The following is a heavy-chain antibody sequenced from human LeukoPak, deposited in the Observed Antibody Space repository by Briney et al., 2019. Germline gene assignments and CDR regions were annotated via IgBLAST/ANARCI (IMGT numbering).Heavy chain of an antibody. Sequence: SQTLSLTCTVSGGSISSGDYYWSWIRQPPGKGLEWIGYIYYSGSTYYNPSLKSRVTISVDTSKNQFSLKLSSVTAADTAVHYCARGVWGSYRIDYWGQGTLVTVFS. CDR3: ARGVWGSYRIDY. CDR1: GGSISSGDYY. CDR2: IYYSGST. V-gene: IGHV4-30-4*01. J-gene: IGHJ4*02. D-gene: IGHD3-16*02.